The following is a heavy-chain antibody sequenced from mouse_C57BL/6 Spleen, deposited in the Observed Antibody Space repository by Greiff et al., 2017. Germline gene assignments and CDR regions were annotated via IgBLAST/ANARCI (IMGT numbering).Heavy chain of an antibody. Sequence: EVQLVESEGGLVQPGSSMKLSCTASGFTFSDYYMAWVRQVPEKGLEWVANINYDGSSTYYLDSLKSRFIISRDNAKNILYLQMSSLKSEDTATYYCAREGYYGYDDYYAMDYWGQGTSVTVSS. CDR1: GFTFSDYY. CDR3: AREGYYGYDDYYAMDY. J-gene: IGHJ4*01. D-gene: IGHD2-2*01. V-gene: IGHV5-16*01. CDR2: INYDGSST.